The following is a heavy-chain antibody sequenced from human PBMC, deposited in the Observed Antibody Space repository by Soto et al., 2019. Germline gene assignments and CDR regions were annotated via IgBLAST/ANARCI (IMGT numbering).Heavy chain of an antibody. CDR1: GFTFSSYG. CDR2: IWYDGSNK. CDR3: ARDAWQPSDAFDI. V-gene: IGHV3-33*08. Sequence: GGSLRLSCAASGFTFSSYGMHWVRQAPGKGLEWVAVIWYDGSNKYYADSVKGRFTISRDNSKNTLYLQMNSLRAEDTAVYYCARDAWQPSDAFDIWGQGTMVTVSS. D-gene: IGHD6-13*01. J-gene: IGHJ3*02.